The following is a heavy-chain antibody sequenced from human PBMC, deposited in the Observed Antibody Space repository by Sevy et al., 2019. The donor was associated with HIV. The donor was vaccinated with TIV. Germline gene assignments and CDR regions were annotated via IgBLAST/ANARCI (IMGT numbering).Heavy chain of an antibody. CDR1: GGSISISSYY. CDR3: ARAFRAVAGSYYFDY. D-gene: IGHD6-19*01. V-gene: IGHV4-39*01. Sequence: SETLSLTCTVSGGSISISSYYWGWIRQPSGKGLEWIGSFYYSESTYYNPSLKSRVTISVDTSKNQFSLKLSSVTAADTAVYYCARAFRAVAGSYYFDYWGQGTLVTVSS. J-gene: IGHJ4*02. CDR2: FYYSEST.